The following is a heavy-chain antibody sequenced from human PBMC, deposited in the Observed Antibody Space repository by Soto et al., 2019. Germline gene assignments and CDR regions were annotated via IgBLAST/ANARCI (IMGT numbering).Heavy chain of an antibody. Sequence: QLQESGPRLVAPSQTLSLRCSVSGDSIGTGAFYWSWVRQVPGKGLEWIGFVSVSGNAFYSPSLKSRVAISIETSENHLSLRLHSVTAADAAVYFCARALGGVSSSGMDVWGQGTTVTVSS. CDR1: GDSIGTGAFY. J-gene: IGHJ6*02. V-gene: IGHV4-31*03. CDR2: VSVSGNA. D-gene: IGHD2-15*01. CDR3: ARALGGVSSSGMDV.